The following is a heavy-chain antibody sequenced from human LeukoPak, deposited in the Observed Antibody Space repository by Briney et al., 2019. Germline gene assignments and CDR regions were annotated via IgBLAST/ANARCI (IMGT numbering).Heavy chain of an antibody. Sequence: ASVKVSCKASGYTFASYDINWVRQATGQGLEWMGWMNPNSGNTGYAQKFQGRVTMTRNTSISTAYMELSSLRSEDTAVYYCARAPYSSSWGNEIDYWGQGTLVTVSS. D-gene: IGHD6-13*01. CDR3: ARAPYSSSWGNEIDY. CDR2: MNPNSGNT. CDR1: GYTFASYD. J-gene: IGHJ4*02. V-gene: IGHV1-8*01.